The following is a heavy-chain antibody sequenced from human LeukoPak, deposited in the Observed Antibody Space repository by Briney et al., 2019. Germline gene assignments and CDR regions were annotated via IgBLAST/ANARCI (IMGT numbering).Heavy chain of an antibody. J-gene: IGHJ4*02. CDR3: ARGRGSRSFDY. V-gene: IGHV1-8*01. CDR2: MNVNSGNT. D-gene: IGHD1-14*01. CDR1: GYTFTSYD. Sequence: ASEKVSCKASGYTFTSYDINWVRQATGQGLEWMGWMNVNSGNTGYAQKFQGRVTMTRSTSISTAYMELSSLRSDDTAVYYCARGRGSRSFDYWGQGTLVTVSS.